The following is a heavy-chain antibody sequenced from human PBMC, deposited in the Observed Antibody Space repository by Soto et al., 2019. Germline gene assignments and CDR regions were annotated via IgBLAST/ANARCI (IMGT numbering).Heavy chain of an antibody. D-gene: IGHD2-2*01. CDR3: ARDLVPASTTPRPQSLDV. CDR1: GFTFSDYY. Sequence: PGGSLRLSCAASGFTFSDYYMSWIRQAPGKGLEWVSYISSSGSTIYYADSVKGRFTISRDNAKNSLYLQMNSLRAEDTAVYYCARDLVPASTTPRPQSLDVWGKATTFTVSS. V-gene: IGHV3-11*01. CDR2: ISSSGSTI. J-gene: IGHJ6*04.